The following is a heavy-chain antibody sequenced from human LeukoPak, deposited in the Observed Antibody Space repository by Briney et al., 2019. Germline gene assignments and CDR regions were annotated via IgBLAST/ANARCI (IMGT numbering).Heavy chain of an antibody. V-gene: IGHV3-23*01. D-gene: IGHD4-11*01. CDR1: GFTFSTYG. Sequence: GGSLRLSCAASGFTFSTYGMSWVRQAPGKGLEWVSGISASGGRIHYADSVKGRFTISRDNSKNTLSLGMNSLRVEDTAVYYCAKDDYGNPGSWGQGTLVTVSS. CDR3: AKDDYGNPGS. CDR2: ISASGGRI. J-gene: IGHJ4*02.